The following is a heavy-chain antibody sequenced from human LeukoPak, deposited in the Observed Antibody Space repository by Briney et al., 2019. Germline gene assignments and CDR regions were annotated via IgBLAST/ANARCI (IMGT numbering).Heavy chain of an antibody. CDR1: GYTFTGYY. V-gene: IGHV1-2*02. CDR2: INPNSGGT. Sequence: ASVKVSCKASGYTFTGYYMHWVRQAPGQGLEWMGWINPNSGGTNYAQKFQGRVTMTRDTSISTAHMELSRLRSDDTAVYYCARLGAAPGYSSGWSNWFDPWGQGTLVTVSS. J-gene: IGHJ5*02. CDR3: ARLGAAPGYSSGWSNWFDP. D-gene: IGHD6-19*01.